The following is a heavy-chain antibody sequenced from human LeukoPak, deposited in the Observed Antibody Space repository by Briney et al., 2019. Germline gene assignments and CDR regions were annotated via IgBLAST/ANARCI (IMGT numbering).Heavy chain of an antibody. CDR1: GFTFSSYA. V-gene: IGHV3-64*01. CDR3: ARVKGRYFDWLRYDAFDI. J-gene: IGHJ3*02. D-gene: IGHD3-9*01. Sequence: GGSLRLSCAASGFTFSSYAMHWVRQAPGKGLEYVSAISSNGGSTYYANSVKGRFTISRDNSKNTLYLQMGSLRAEDMAVHYCARVKGRYFDWLRYDAFDIWGQGTMVTVSS. CDR2: ISSNGGST.